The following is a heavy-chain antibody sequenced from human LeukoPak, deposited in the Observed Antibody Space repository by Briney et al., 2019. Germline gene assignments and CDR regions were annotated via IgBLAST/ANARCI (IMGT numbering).Heavy chain of an antibody. CDR2: ISESGGST. D-gene: IGHD2-21*02. J-gene: IGHJ4*02. V-gene: IGHV3-23*01. Sequence: GGSLRLSCAASGFTFSSYAMSWVRQTPGKGLEWVSAISESGGSTYYADSVKGRFTISRDNSENTLHLQMSSLRADDTAVYYRANPYCGGDCYFYFDSWGQGTLVSVSS. CDR3: ANPYCGGDCYFYFDS. CDR1: GFTFSSYA.